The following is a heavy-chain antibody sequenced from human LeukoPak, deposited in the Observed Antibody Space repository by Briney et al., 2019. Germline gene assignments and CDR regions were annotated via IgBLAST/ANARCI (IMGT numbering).Heavy chain of an antibody. CDR3: ARTYDSSGYPNWFDP. CDR1: GGSISSYY. CDR2: IYNSGST. V-gene: IGHV4-59*08. J-gene: IGHJ5*02. Sequence: PSETLSLTCTVSGGSISSYYWSWIRQPPGKGLEWIGYIYNSGSTNYNPSLKSRVTISVDTSKNQFSLKLSSVTAADTAVYYCARTYDSSGYPNWFDPWGQGTLVTVSS. D-gene: IGHD3-22*01.